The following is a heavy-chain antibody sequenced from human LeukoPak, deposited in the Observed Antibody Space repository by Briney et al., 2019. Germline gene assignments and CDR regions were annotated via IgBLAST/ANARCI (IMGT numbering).Heavy chain of an antibody. CDR3: ARGDGYAVAI. CDR2: IKEDGSEQ. J-gene: IGHJ4*02. D-gene: IGHD5-18*01. Sequence: GGSLRLSCAASGFSFSTYWMSWVRQPPGKGLEWVANIKEDGSEQYSVDSLKGRFTIPRDNAKKSLYLQMSRLRVEDTAVYYCARGDGYAVAIWGQGTLVTVPS. V-gene: IGHV3-7*01. CDR1: GFSFSTYW.